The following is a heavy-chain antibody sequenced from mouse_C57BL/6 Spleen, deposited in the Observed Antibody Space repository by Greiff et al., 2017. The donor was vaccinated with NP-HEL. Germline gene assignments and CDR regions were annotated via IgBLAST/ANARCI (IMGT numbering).Heavy chain of an antibody. CDR2: ISGGGGNT. Sequence: EVMLVESGGGLVKPGGSLKLSCAASGFTFSSYTMSWVRQTPEKRLEWVATISGGGGNTYYPDSVKGRFTISRDNAKNTLYLQMSRLRSEDTALYYCARHDGGGRWFAYWGQGTLVTVSA. D-gene: IGHD2-3*01. V-gene: IGHV5-9*01. CDR3: ARHDGGGRWFAY. J-gene: IGHJ3*01. CDR1: GFTFSSYT.